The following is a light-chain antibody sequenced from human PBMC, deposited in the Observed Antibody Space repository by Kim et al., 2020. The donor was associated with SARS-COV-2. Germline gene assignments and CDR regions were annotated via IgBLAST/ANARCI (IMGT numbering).Light chain of an antibody. J-gene: IGLJ2*01. CDR3: CSYTGTYMWL. CDR2: DVN. Sequence: QSVTISGTGTSSDVGGTYNYVSWYQQYPGKAPKLIIYDVNKRPSGVPDRFSGSKSANTASLTISGLQSEDEADYYCCSYTGTYMWLFGGGTQLTVL. V-gene: IGLV2-11*03. CDR1: SSDVGGTYNY.